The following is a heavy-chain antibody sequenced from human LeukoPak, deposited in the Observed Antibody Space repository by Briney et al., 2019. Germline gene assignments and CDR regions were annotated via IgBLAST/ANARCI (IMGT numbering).Heavy chain of an antibody. CDR3: ARLSGGNPGTY. CDR2: VYYSGNT. D-gene: IGHD3-10*01. V-gene: IGHV4-39*01. CDR1: GDSVTSSSYH. Sequence: PSETLSLTCSVSGDSVTSSSYHWGWIRQPPGEGLEWIGTVYYSGNTYYNPSLKSRLTLSIDASKNQVPLKLSAVTATDTAVYYCARLSGGNPGTYWGQGTLVTVSS. J-gene: IGHJ4*02.